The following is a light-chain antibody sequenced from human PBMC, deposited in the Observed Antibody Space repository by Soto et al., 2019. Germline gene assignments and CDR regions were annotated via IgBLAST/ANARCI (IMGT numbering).Light chain of an antibody. V-gene: IGKV3-15*01. Sequence: ATTQSPVTLSVVPGERPPLPYMASQSVSSNLAWYQHKPGQAPRLLTYGASTRATGIPDRFSGSGSGTDFTLTISSLQAEDVAVYYCQQYGSSPITFGQGTRVEI. CDR2: GAS. CDR3: QQYGSSPIT. CDR1: QSVSSN. J-gene: IGKJ5*01.